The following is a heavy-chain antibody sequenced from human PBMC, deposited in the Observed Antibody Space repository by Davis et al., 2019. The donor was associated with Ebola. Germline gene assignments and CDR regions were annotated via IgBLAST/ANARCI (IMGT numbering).Heavy chain of an antibody. CDR2: VILKSGAT. CDR1: GYTFTDYN. Sequence: ASVKVSCKASGYTFTDYNIHWLRQAPGQGLEWLGRVILKSGATNYAQKFQGRVTMTRDTSISTVSMELSSLRYDDTADYYCARGHNYAHEYWCQGTLVTVSS. D-gene: IGHD4-11*01. CDR3: ARGHNYAHEY. J-gene: IGHJ4*02. V-gene: IGHV1-2*06.